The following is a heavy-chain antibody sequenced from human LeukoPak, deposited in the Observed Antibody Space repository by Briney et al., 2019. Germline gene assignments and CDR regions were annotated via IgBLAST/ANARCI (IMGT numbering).Heavy chain of an antibody. V-gene: IGHV3-53*01. CDR2: IYSGGST. J-gene: IGHJ3*02. D-gene: IGHD3-9*01. CDR1: GFTVGSNY. Sequence: GGSLRLSCAASGFTVGSNYMSWVRQAPGKGLEWVSVIYSGGSTYYADSVKGRFTISRDNSKNTLYLQMNSLRAEDTAVYYCARESRHVFSRRVPPTGAFDIWGQGTMVTVSS. CDR3: ARESRHVFSRRVPPTGAFDI.